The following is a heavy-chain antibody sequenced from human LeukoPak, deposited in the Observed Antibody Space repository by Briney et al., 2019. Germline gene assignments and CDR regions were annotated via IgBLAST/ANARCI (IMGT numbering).Heavy chain of an antibody. CDR1: GDSVSSNSAA. CDR3: ARVLMVRGVLGFDP. CDR2: TYYRSKWYN. J-gene: IGHJ5*02. Sequence: SQTLSLTCAISGDSVSSNSAAWNWIRQSPSRGLEWLGRTYYRSKWYNDYAVSVKSRITINPDTSKSQFSLQLNSVTPEDTAVYYCARVLMVRGVLGFDPWGQGTLVTVSS. V-gene: IGHV6-1*01. D-gene: IGHD3-10*01.